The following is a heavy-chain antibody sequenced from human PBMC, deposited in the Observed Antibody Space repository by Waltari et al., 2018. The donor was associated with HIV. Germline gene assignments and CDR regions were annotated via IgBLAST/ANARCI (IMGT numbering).Heavy chain of an antibody. V-gene: IGHV3-7*01. Sequence: EVQLVEYGGGLVQPGGCLILSGAAAGVAFCDYWRSLVRQAPEKGLEVVANIKQDGNEKYFVDSVKVRFTISRDNAKNSLYLQMNSLRAEDTAVYYCARSPPLYSHYGDDAFDIWGQGTMVTVSS. D-gene: IGHD4-4*01. CDR3: ARSPPLYSHYGDDAFDI. J-gene: IGHJ3*02. CDR1: GVAFCDYW. CDR2: IKQDGNEK.